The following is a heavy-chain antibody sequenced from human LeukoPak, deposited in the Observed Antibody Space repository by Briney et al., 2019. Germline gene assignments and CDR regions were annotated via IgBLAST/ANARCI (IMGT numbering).Heavy chain of an antibody. CDR1: GYTFTGYY. CDR2: INPNSGGT. V-gene: IGHV1-2*02. J-gene: IGHJ2*01. Sequence: ASVKVSCKASGYTFTGYYMHWVRQAPGQGLEWMGWINPNSGGTNYAQKFQGRATMTRDTSISTAYMELSRLRSDDTAVYYCARDLPYVLYYGGNLRYFDLWGRGTLVTVSS. D-gene: IGHD4-23*01. CDR3: ARDLPYVLYYGGNLRYFDL.